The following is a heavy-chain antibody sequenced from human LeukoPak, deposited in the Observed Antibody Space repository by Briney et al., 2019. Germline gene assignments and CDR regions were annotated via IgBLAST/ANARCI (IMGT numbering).Heavy chain of an antibody. CDR1: GGTFSNYG. CDR2: IIPLLGAA. CDR3: ARDGTSSGEHQQFDF. D-gene: IGHD6-19*01. V-gene: IGHV1-69*13. Sequence: SVKVSCKATGGTFSNYGISWVRQAPGQGLEWMGGIIPLLGAANYAQKFQGRVTIIADEFTDTAYMELHSLRSEDTAVYYCARDGTSSGEHQQFDFWGQGTLVTVSS. J-gene: IGHJ4*02.